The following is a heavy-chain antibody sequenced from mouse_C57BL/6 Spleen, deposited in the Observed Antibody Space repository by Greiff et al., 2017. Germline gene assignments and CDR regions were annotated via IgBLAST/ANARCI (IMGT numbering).Heavy chain of an antibody. CDR2: IYPRDGST. V-gene: IGHV1-78*01. CDR3: AREGTGLYWYFDV. D-gene: IGHD4-1*01. Sequence: VQLQQSDAELVKPGASVKISCKVSGYTFTDHTIHWMKQRPEQGLEWIGYIYPRDGSTKYNEKFKGKATLTADKSSSTAYMQRNSLTSEDSAVYFCAREGTGLYWYFDVWGTGTTVTVSS. J-gene: IGHJ1*03. CDR1: GYTFTDHT.